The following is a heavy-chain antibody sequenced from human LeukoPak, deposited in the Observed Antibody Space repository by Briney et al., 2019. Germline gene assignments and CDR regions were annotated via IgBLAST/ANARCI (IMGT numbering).Heavy chain of an antibody. CDR2: IKQDGSEK. D-gene: IGHD4-17*01. Sequence: GGSLRLSCAASGFTFSSYSMNWVRQAPGRGLEWVANIKQDGSEKYYVDSVKGRFTISRDNAKNSLYLQMNSLRAEDTAVYYCAKSRTTVTTCDYWGQGTLVTVSS. CDR3: AKSRTTVTTCDY. CDR1: GFTFSSYS. J-gene: IGHJ4*02. V-gene: IGHV3-7*01.